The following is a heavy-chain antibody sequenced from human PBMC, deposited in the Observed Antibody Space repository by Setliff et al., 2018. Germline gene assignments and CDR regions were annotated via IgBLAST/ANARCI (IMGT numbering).Heavy chain of an antibody. Sequence: SETLSLTCTVSGGFIYDHYWTWIRQPAGKGLQWIGRVYSDGETDYSPSLKSRVTISVDKSNNQFSPNLKSMTAADTALYFCARERQGGFLEWSPFDSWGQGILVTVSS. D-gene: IGHD3-3*01. CDR1: GGFIYDHY. J-gene: IGHJ4*02. V-gene: IGHV4-4*07. CDR3: ARERQGGFLEWSPFDS. CDR2: VYSDGET.